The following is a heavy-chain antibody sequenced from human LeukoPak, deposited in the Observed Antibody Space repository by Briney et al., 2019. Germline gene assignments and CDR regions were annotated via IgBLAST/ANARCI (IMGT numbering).Heavy chain of an antibody. CDR1: GYTFTGYY. D-gene: IGHD3-10*01. Sequence: ASVKVSCKASGYTFTGYYMHWVRQAPGQGLEWMGWINPNSGGTNYAQKFQGRVTMTRDTSISTAYMELGRLRSDDTAVYYCARDHEPMGAYYYYMDVWGKGTTVTISS. CDR2: INPNSGGT. CDR3: ARDHEPMGAYYYYMDV. J-gene: IGHJ6*03. V-gene: IGHV1-2*02.